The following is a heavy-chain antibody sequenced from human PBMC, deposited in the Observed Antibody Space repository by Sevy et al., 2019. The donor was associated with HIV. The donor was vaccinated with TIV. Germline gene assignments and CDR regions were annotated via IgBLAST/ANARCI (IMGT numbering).Heavy chain of an antibody. CDR2: INSDGSST. CDR3: AGGLPLGYYYYGMDV. Sequence: GWSLRLSCAASGFTFSSYWMHWVRQAPGKGLVWVSRINSDGSSTSYADSVKGRFTISRDNAKNTLYLQMNSLRAEDTAVYYCAGGLPLGYYYYGMDVWGQGTTVTVSS. V-gene: IGHV3-74*01. D-gene: IGHD3-16*01. J-gene: IGHJ6*02. CDR1: GFTFSSYW.